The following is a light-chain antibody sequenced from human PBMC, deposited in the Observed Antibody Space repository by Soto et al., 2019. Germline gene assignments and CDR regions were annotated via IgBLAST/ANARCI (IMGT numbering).Light chain of an antibody. V-gene: IGKV3D-15*01. J-gene: IGKJ5*01. CDR3: QQYNNWPAIT. Sequence: IVVTQSPATLSVSPGERATFSCRSSQSVRSNLAWYQQKPGQAPRLLIYGASTRATGIPARFSGSGSGTEFTLTISSLQSEDFAVYYCQQYNNWPAITFGQGTRLEI. CDR2: GAS. CDR1: QSVRSN.